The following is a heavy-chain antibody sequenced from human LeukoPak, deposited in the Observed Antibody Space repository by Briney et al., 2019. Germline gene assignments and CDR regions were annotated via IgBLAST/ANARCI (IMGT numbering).Heavy chain of an antibody. CDR1: GYTFTSYW. CDR2: FNPGNSDT. V-gene: IGHV5-51*01. Sequence: GESLKISCKGSGYTFTSYWVGWVRQMPGDGLEWMGLFNPGNSDTRYSPSFQGQVTISADRSIITAYLQWGSLKASDTAIYYCAIAADGTGYFGYWGQGTLVTVSS. D-gene: IGHD6-13*01. CDR3: AIAADGTGYFGY. J-gene: IGHJ4*02.